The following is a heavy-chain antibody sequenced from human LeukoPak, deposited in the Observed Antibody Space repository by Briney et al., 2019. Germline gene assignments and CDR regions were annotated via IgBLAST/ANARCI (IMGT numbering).Heavy chain of an antibody. D-gene: IGHD3-10*01. J-gene: IGHJ6*03. CDR3: ARDLTDHYYGRDYYYYMDV. CDR1: GGTFSSYA. CDR2: IIPIFGTA. Sequence: SVKVSCKASGGTFSSYAISWVRQAPGQGLEWMGGIIPIFGTANYAQKFQGRVTITADESTSTAYMELSSLRSEDTAVYYCARDLTDHYYGRDYYYYMDVWGKGTTVTISS. V-gene: IGHV1-69*13.